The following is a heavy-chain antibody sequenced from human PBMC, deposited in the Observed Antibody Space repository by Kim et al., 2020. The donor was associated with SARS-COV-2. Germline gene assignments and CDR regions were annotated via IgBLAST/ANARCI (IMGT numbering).Heavy chain of an antibody. CDR2: IFYTGST. CDR1: GGFISNSSHY. Sequence: SETLSLTCTVSGGFISNSSHYWSWIRQPPGKGLEWIGNIFYTGSTYYNPSLKSRVTISVDTSKNQFSLKLRSVTAADTAVYYCARDPRADWFDPWGQGTLVTISS. D-gene: IGHD3-10*01. CDR3: ARDPRADWFDP. J-gene: IGHJ5*02. V-gene: IGHV4-39*07.